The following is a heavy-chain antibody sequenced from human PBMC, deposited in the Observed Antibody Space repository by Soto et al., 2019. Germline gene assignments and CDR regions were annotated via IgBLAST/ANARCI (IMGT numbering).Heavy chain of an antibody. D-gene: IGHD6-19*01. V-gene: IGHV1-69*13. J-gene: IGHJ6*02. CDR3: ARSIAVYYYYYGMDV. CDR1: GGTFSSYA. Sequence: GASVKVSCKASGGTFSSYAISWVRQAPGQGLEWMGGIIPIFGTASYAQKFQGRVTITADESTSTAYMELSSLRSEDTAVYYCARSIAVYYYYYGMDVWGQGTTVTVSS. CDR2: IIPIFGTA.